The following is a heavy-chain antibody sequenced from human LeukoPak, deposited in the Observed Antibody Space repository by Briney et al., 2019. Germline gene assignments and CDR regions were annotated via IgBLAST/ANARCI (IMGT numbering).Heavy chain of an antibody. Sequence: GGSLRLSCTASGFTFSSYGMHWVRQAPGKGLEWVAFIRYDGSNKYYADSVKGRFTISRDNSKNTLYLQMNSLRAEDTAVYYCAKDLGGAYCGGDCSVDYWGQGTLVTVSS. D-gene: IGHD2-21*02. J-gene: IGHJ4*02. CDR3: AKDLGGAYCGGDCSVDY. CDR2: IRYDGSNK. CDR1: GFTFSSYG. V-gene: IGHV3-30*02.